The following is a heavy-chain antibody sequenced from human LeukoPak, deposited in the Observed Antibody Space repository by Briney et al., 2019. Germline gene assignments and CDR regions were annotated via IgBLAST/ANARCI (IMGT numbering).Heavy chain of an antibody. CDR2: IYYSGST. Sequence: SETLSLTCTVSGGSISSGGYYWSWIRQHPGKGLEWVGYIYYSGSTYYNPSLKSRVTISVDTSENQFSLKLSSVTAADTAVYYCARVLRLELQDAFDIWGQGTMVTVSS. CDR3: ARVLRLELQDAFDI. J-gene: IGHJ3*02. D-gene: IGHD1-26*01. V-gene: IGHV4-31*03. CDR1: GGSISSGGYY.